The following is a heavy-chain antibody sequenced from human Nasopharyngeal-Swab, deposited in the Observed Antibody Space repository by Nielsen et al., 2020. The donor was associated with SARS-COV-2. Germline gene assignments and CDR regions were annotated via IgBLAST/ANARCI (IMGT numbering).Heavy chain of an antibody. CDR3: ARDRYGYSSGWYEDDWFDP. V-gene: IGHV1-2*06. CDR2: INPNSGGP. D-gene: IGHD6-19*01. CDR1: GYTFTGYY. Sequence: ASVKVSCKASGYTFTGYYMHWVRQAPGQGLEWMGRINPNSGGPNYAQKFQGRVTMTRDTSISTADMELSRLRSDDTAVYYCARDRYGYSSGWYEDDWFDPWGQGTLVTVSS. J-gene: IGHJ5*02.